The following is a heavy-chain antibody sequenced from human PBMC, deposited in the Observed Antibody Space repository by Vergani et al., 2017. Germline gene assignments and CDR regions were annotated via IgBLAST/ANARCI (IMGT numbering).Heavy chain of an antibody. CDR2: ISSSSSYI. V-gene: IGHV3-21*01. D-gene: IGHD2-15*01. J-gene: IGHJ4*02. Sequence: EVQLVESGGGLVKPGGSLRLSCAASGFTFSRYSMNWVRQAPGKGLEWVSSISSSSSYIYYADSVKGRFTISRDNAKNSLYLQMNSLRAEDTAVYYCSRDLTILLSSGVGXIDYWGQGTLVTVSS. CDR3: SRDLTILLSSGVGXIDY. CDR1: GFTFSRYS.